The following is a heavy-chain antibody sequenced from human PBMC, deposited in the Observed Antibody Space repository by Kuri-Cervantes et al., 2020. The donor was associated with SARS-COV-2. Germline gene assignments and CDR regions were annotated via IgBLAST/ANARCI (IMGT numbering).Heavy chain of an antibody. CDR1: GGSISSGSYY. CDR3: AREDSSGYYFDY. J-gene: IGHJ4*02. D-gene: IGHD3-22*01. Sequence: SETLSLTCTVSGGSISSGSYYWSWIRQPAGKGLEWIGRIYTSGSTNYNPSLKSRVTISVDTSKNQFSLKLSSVTAADTAVYYCAREDSSGYYFDYWGQGTPVTVSS. CDR2: IYTSGST. V-gene: IGHV4-61*02.